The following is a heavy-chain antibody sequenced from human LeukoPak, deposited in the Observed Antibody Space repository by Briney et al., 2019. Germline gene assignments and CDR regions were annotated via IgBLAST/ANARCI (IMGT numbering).Heavy chain of an antibody. CDR3: ARHGPYYYSGTYFGWFDP. CDR2: INHSGST. V-gene: IGHV4-34*01. Sequence: SETLSLTCAVYGGSFSGYYWSWIRQPPGKGLEWIGEINHSGSTNYNPSLKSRVTISVDTSNNQFSLRLSSVATADTSTYYCARHGPYYYSGTYFGWFDPWGQGTLVTISS. CDR1: GGSFSGYY. J-gene: IGHJ5*02. D-gene: IGHD3-10*01.